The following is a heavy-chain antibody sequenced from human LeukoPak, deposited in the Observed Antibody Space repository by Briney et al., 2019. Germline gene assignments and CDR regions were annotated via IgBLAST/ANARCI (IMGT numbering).Heavy chain of an antibody. D-gene: IGHD1-14*01. J-gene: IGHJ4*02. V-gene: IGHV4-34*01. CDR3: ASISQRGRIYYFDY. Sequence: SETLSLTCAVYGGSFSGYYWSWIRQPPGKGLEWIGEINHSGSTNYNPSLKSRVTISVDTPKNQFSLKLSSVTAADTAVYYCASISQRGRIYYFDYWGQGTLVTVSS. CDR2: INHSGST. CDR1: GGSFSGYY.